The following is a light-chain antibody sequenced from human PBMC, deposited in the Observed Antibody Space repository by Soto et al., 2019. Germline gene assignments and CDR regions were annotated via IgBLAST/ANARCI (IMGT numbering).Light chain of an antibody. CDR2: DAS. V-gene: IGKV1-5*01. CDR3: QQYKRYSTPT. Sequence: DIQMTQSPSTLSASAGDRVTITCRASQSISTWLAWYQQKPGKAPKVLIYDASSLESGVPSRFSGSGSGTEFTLTISSLQPDDFATYYCQQYKRYSTPTFGGGTKVESK. J-gene: IGKJ4*01. CDR1: QSISTW.